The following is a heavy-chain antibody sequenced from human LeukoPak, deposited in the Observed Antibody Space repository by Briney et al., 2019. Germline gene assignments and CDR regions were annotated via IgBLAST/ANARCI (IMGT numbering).Heavy chain of an antibody. Sequence: SETLSLTCTVSGGSISSSSYYWGWIRQPPGKGLEWIGSIYYSGSTYYNPSLKSRVTISVDTSKNQFSLKLSSVTAADTAVYYCARVPPYSGYETPIFDYWGQGTLVTVSS. D-gene: IGHD5-12*01. CDR1: GGSISSSSYY. CDR3: ARVPPYSGYETPIFDY. J-gene: IGHJ4*02. CDR2: IYYSGST. V-gene: IGHV4-39*07.